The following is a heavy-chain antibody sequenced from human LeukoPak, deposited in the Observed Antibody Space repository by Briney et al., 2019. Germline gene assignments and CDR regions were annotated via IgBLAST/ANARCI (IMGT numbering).Heavy chain of an antibody. D-gene: IGHD3-10*01. Sequence: QPGGSLRLSCAASGFTVSSNYMSWVRQAPGKGLEWVSIIYSGGSTYYADSVKGRFTISRDDSKNTLYLQMNSLRAEDTAMYYCAADFPSVDWGQGTLVTVSS. CDR1: GFTVSSNY. V-gene: IGHV3-53*01. CDR2: IYSGGST. J-gene: IGHJ4*02. CDR3: AADFPSVD.